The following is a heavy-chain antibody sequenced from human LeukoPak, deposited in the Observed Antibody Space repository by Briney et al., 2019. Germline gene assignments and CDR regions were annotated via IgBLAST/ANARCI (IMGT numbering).Heavy chain of an antibody. CDR1: GGSISSYY. Sequence: SETLSLTCTVSGGSISSYYWSWIRQPPGRGLEWIGSVFHRGTTYSNPSLKTRVTMSVDTSKTQVSLELTSVTAADTALYFCAREARYGAIFDHWGQGILVTVYS. V-gene: IGHV4-59*04. D-gene: IGHD3-9*01. CDR2: VFHRGTT. J-gene: IGHJ5*02. CDR3: AREARYGAIFDH.